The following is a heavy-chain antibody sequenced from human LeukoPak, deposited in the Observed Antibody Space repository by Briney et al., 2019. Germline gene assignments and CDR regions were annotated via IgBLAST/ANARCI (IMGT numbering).Heavy chain of an antibody. Sequence: ASVKVSCKASGYTFTSYGLSWVRQAPGQGLEWMGWISAYNGNTNYAQKLQGRVTMTTDTSTNTAYMELESLRSDDTAVYYCARDVSYGAPDAFDIWGQGTLVIVSS. CDR1: GYTFTSYG. V-gene: IGHV1-18*01. J-gene: IGHJ3*02. CDR2: ISAYNGNT. CDR3: ARDVSYGAPDAFDI. D-gene: IGHD4-17*01.